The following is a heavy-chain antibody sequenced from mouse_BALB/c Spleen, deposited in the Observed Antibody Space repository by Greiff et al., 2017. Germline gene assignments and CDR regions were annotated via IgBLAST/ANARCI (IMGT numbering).Heavy chain of an antibody. CDR3: ARDRGYYGNYYAMDY. D-gene: IGHD2-1*01. J-gene: IGHJ4*01. V-gene: IGHV2-9*02. CDR1: GFSLTSYG. CDR2: IWAGGST. Sequence: QVQLKESGPGLVAPSQSLSITCTVSGFSLTSYGVHWVRQPPGKGLEWLGVIWAGGSTNYNSALMSRLSISKDNSKSQVFLKMNSLQTDDTAMYYCARDRGYYGNYYAMDYWGQGTSVTVSS.